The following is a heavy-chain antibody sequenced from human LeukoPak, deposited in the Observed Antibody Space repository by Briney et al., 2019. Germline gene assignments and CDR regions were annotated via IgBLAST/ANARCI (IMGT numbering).Heavy chain of an antibody. CDR2: ISGNSGYI. CDR3: AKVRGTYSSGYFFDY. J-gene: IGHJ4*02. V-gene: IGHV3-9*01. CDR1: GFTFDNYA. D-gene: IGHD6-19*01. Sequence: QPGRSLRLSCAASGFTFDNYAMHWVRQAPGKGLEWLSIISGNSGYIGYADSVKGRFTISRDNAKKSLDLQMNSLRAEDTAFYYCAKVRGTYSSGYFFDYWGQGTLVTVSS.